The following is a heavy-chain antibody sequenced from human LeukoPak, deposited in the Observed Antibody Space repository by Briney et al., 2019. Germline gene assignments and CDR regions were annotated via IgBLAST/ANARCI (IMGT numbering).Heavy chain of an antibody. CDR2: IKSKTDGGTT. CDR1: GFTFSNAW. J-gene: IGHJ4*02. Sequence: GGSLRLSCAASGFTFSNAWMSWVRQAPGKGLEWVGRIKSKTDGGTTDYAAPVKGRFTISRDDSKNTLYLQMNSLKTEDTAVYYCTTWITGYCSGGSCYYWGQGTLVTVSS. V-gene: IGHV3-15*01. CDR3: TTWITGYCSGGSCYY. D-gene: IGHD2-15*01.